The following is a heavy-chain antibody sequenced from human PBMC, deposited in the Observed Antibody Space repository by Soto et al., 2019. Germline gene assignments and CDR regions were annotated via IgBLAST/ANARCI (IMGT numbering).Heavy chain of an antibody. CDR3: GRAHCELQKLVHYYYSMDV. Sequence: SETLSLTCTVSGGSISSGDYYWSWIRQPPGKGLEWIGHIHNSGSTYYNPSLKSRLTISVDTSENQFSLKLTSVTAADTAVYYCGRAHCELQKLVHYYYSMDVWGQGTTVTVSS. CDR2: IHNSGST. V-gene: IGHV4-30-4*01. J-gene: IGHJ6*02. CDR1: GGSISSGDYY. D-gene: IGHD6-13*01.